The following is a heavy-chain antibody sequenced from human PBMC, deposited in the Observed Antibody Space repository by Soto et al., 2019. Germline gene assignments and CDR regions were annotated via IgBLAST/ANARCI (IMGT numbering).Heavy chain of an antibody. Sequence: PSETLSLTCTVSGGSISSYYWIWIRQPPGKGLEWIGYIYYSGSTNYNPSLKSRVTISVDTSKNQFSLKLSSVTAADTAVYYCARTIDYGDYVGAFDIWGQGTMVTVSS. CDR1: GGSISSYY. D-gene: IGHD4-17*01. V-gene: IGHV4-59*01. J-gene: IGHJ3*02. CDR3: ARTIDYGDYVGAFDI. CDR2: IYYSGST.